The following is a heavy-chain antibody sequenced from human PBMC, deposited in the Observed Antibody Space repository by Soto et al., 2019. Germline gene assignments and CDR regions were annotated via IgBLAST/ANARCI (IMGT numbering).Heavy chain of an antibody. CDR3: ARVPDLDYCSRTSCLYYFDY. CDR2: INSNGGST. Sequence: GGSLRLSCVASGLTFSRYIMTWVRQAPGKGLEWVSTINSNGGSTYYADSVKGRFTISRDNSKNSLYLQMNGLRAEDTAVYFCARVPDLDYCSRTSCLYYFDYCGQGALVTVSS. D-gene: IGHD2-2*01. CDR1: GLTFSRYI. V-gene: IGHV3-23*01. J-gene: IGHJ4*02.